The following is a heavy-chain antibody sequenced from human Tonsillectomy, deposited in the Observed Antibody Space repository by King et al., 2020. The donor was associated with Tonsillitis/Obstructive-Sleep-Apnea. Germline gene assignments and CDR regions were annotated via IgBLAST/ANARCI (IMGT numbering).Heavy chain of an antibody. V-gene: IGHV3-74*01. CDR2: INGDGSST. D-gene: IGHD2-2*01. J-gene: IGHJ4*02. CDR3: ARFQVVPAAMLDY. CDR1: GFTFSNYW. Sequence: VQLVESGGGLVQPGGSLRLSCAASGFTFSNYWMYWVRQAPGKGLVGGSRINGDGSSTSYADSVKGRFTISRDNARDTLYLQMNSLRAEDTAVYYCARFQVVPAAMLDYWGQGTLVTVSS.